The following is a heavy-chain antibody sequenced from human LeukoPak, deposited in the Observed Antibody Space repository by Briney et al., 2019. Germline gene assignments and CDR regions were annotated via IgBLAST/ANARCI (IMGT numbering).Heavy chain of an antibody. CDR2: MSPHTGGT. J-gene: IGHJ5*02. CDR3: ARASRGGEFLVDP. D-gene: IGHD3-10*01. CDR1: GYSFTTYD. Sequence: ASMKVSCKATGYSFTTYDINWMGQASGQGLEWLGWMSPHTGGTGYAQKFQSRITMTSDTSITTAYMELSSLRAEDTAVYYCARASRGGEFLVDPWGQGTLVTVSS. V-gene: IGHV1-8*02.